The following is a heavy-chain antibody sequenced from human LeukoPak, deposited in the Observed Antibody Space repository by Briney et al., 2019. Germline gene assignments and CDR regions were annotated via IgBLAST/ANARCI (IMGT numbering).Heavy chain of an antibody. V-gene: IGHV5-51*01. Sequence: GEALKISCRCAGYRFATYAIWWVRQIPEKVVGWLGIIYPGDSDSRYSPSFQGQVTMSGDKSISTAYLQWSSLKASDTAMYYCARRQGCNNAAFPPDSWGQGNPVTVSS. D-gene: IGHD2-8*01. CDR3: ARRQGCNNAAFPPDS. CDR2: IYPGDSDS. J-gene: IGHJ4*02. CDR1: GYRFATYA.